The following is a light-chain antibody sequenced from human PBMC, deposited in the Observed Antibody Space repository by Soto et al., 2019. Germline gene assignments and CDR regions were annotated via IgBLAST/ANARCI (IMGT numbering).Light chain of an antibody. J-gene: IGKJ1*01. CDR3: QQYGSSPKT. CDR2: GAS. CDR1: QSVTSNF. Sequence: EIVLTQYPGTLSLSPGERATLSCRASQSVTSNFLAWYQQKPGQAPRLLIYGASSRAADIPDRFSGSGSGTDFTLTISRLEPEDFAVYYCQQYGSSPKTFGQGTKVEIK. V-gene: IGKV3-20*01.